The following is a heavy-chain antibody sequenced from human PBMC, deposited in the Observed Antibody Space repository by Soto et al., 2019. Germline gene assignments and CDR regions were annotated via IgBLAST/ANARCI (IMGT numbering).Heavy chain of an antibody. CDR2: INHSGST. D-gene: IGHD2-15*01. Sequence: SETLSLTCAVYGGSFSGYYWSWIRRPPGKGLERIGEINHSGSTNYNPSLKRRVTISVDTSKNPFSHKEKSVTARHTADYYCACGCAKLVVVDRDEPDEYCLDCWGQGTMVTVSS. CDR1: GGSFSGYY. V-gene: IGHV4-34*01. CDR3: ACGCAKLVVVDRDEPDEYCLDC. J-gene: IGHJ4*02.